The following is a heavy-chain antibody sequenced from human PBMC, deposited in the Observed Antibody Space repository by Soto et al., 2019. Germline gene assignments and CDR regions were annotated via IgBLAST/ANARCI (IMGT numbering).Heavy chain of an antibody. CDR1: GGTFSSYT. CDR3: AIPLPSRRYYQEYPVVAFDI. J-gene: IGHJ3*02. V-gene: IGHV1-69*02. D-gene: IGHD1-26*01. Sequence: QVQLVQSGAEVKKPGSSVKVSCKASGGTFSSYTISWVRQAPGQGLEWMGRIIPILGIANYAQKFQGRVTITADKSTSTAYMELSILRSEHTAVYYCAIPLPSRRYYQEYPVVAFDIWGQGTMVTVSS. CDR2: IIPILGIA.